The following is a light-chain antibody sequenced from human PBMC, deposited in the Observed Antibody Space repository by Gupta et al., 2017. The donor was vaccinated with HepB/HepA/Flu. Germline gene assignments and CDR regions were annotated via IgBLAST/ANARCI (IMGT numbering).Light chain of an antibody. CDR1: QDIGIN. V-gene: IGKV1-16*01. Sequence: DIQMTQSPPSVSASVGDRITIPCRASQDIGINLAWFQQKPGKAPQALISAASSLESGVPSRFSGSGAKTYFTLTISSLQPEDFATYYCHQYNRSPVTFGPGTKVEIQ. CDR2: AAS. J-gene: IGKJ3*01. CDR3: HQYNRSPVT.